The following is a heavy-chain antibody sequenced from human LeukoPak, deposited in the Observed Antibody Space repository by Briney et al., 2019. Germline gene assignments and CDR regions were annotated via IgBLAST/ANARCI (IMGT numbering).Heavy chain of an antibody. Sequence: GGSLRLSCVDSGLTSSNYAISRVRQAPGKGLEWVSAISDSGRNTYYVDSVKGRFTISRDNSKNTLFLQMNSLRAEDTAVYYCAKEGIVVVTPFVDSWGQGALVTVSS. D-gene: IGHD3-22*01. J-gene: IGHJ4*02. CDR3: AKEGIVVVTPFVDS. CDR1: GLTSSNYA. CDR2: ISDSGRNT. V-gene: IGHV3-23*01.